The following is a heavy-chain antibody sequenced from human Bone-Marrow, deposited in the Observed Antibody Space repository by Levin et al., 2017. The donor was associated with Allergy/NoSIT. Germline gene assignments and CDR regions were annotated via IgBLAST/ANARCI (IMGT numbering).Heavy chain of an antibody. V-gene: IGHV1-69*06. CDR3: ARYSKEDDYIWGSYRYVADAFDI. CDR1: GGTFSSYA. Sequence: SVKVSCKASGGTFSSYAISWVRQAPGQGLEWMGGIIPIFGTANYAQKFQGRVTITADKSTSTAYMELSSLRSEDTAVYYCARYSKEDDYIWGSYRYVADAFDIWGQGTMVTVSS. J-gene: IGHJ3*02. CDR2: IIPIFGTA. D-gene: IGHD3-16*02.